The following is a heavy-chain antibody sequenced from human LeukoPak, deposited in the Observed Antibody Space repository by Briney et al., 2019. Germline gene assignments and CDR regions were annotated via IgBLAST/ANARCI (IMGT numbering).Heavy chain of an antibody. CDR3: ARGDDIAALLPLWY. V-gene: IGHV3-74*03. Sequence: QPGGSLRLSCAASGFTFSRYWMHWVRQAPGKGLMWVSRISPDGSTTLYADSVKGRFTISRDNAKNTLYLQMSSLRAEDTAVYYCARGDDIAALLPLWYWGQGTLVTVSS. CDR1: GFTFSRYW. D-gene: IGHD5-12*01. CDR2: ISPDGSTT. J-gene: IGHJ4*02.